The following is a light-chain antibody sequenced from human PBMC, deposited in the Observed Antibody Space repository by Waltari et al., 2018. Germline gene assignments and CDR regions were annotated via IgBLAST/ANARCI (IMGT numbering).Light chain of an antibody. CDR3: QQYNNWPWT. CDR1: QSVSSN. Sequence: ELVLTKPQPTLPVSPGERATTSCRASQSVSSNLAWYQQKPGQAPRLLIYGASTRATGIPARFSGSGSGTEFTLTISSLQSEDFAVYYCQQYNNWPWTFGQGTKVEIK. J-gene: IGKJ1*01. V-gene: IGKV3-15*01. CDR2: GAS.